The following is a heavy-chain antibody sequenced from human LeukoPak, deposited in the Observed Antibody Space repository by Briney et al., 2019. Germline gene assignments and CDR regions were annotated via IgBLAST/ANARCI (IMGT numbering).Heavy chain of an antibody. D-gene: IGHD1-26*01. CDR2: ISSSSSTI. CDR1: GFTFSSYS. CDR3: ASNYLYSGSSGIYFDY. J-gene: IGHJ4*02. Sequence: GGSLRLSCAASGFTFSSYSMNWVSQAPGKGLEWVSYISSSSSTIYYADSVKGRFTISRDNPKNSLYLQMNSLRDEDTAVYYCASNYLYSGSSGIYFDYWGQGTLVTVSS. V-gene: IGHV3-48*02.